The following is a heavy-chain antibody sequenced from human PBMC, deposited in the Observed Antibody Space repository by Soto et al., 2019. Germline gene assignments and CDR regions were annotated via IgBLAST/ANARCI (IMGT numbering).Heavy chain of an antibody. CDR1: GYTFTSYA. CDR2: INAGNGNT. Sequence: QVQLVQSGAEVKKPGASVKVSCKASGYTFTSYAMHWVRQAPGQRLEWMGWINAGNGNTKYSQKFQGRVTITRDTSASTAYMELSSLRSEETAVYYCARGASMVRGVILDAFDIWGQGKMVTVSS. D-gene: IGHD3-10*01. CDR3: ARGASMVRGVILDAFDI. J-gene: IGHJ3*02. V-gene: IGHV1-3*01.